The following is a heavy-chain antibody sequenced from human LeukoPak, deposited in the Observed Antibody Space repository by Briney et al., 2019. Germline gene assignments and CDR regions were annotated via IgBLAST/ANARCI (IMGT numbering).Heavy chain of an antibody. J-gene: IGHJ4*02. V-gene: IGHV4-59*08. Sequence: SETLSLTCTVSGGSISSYYWSWIRQPPGKGLEWIGYIYYSGSTNYNPSLKSRVTISVDTSKNQFFLKLSSVTAADTAVYYCARQEYSSSSFDYWGQGTLVTVSS. CDR3: ARQEYSSSSFDY. CDR2: IYYSGST. D-gene: IGHD6-6*01. CDR1: GGSISSYY.